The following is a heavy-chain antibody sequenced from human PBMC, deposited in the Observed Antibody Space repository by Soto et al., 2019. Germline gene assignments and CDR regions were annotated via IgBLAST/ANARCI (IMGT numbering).Heavy chain of an antibody. Sequence: EVQLLESGGGLVQPGGSLRVSCAASGFTFSSTAMSWVRQAPGKGLEWVSAISGSGGSTYYADSVRGRFTISRDNSKSTLYLQLNSLRAEDTAIDYCAKDGAYDSSGPYPNDAFVVSGQGTMVTVSS. V-gene: IGHV3-23*01. J-gene: IGHJ3*01. CDR2: ISGSGGST. CDR1: GFTFSSTA. CDR3: AKDGAYDSSGPYPNDAFVV. D-gene: IGHD3-22*01.